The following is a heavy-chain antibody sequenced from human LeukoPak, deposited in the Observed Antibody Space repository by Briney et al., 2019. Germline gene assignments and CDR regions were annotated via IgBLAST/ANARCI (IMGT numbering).Heavy chain of an antibody. CDR1: GFTVSTNY. D-gene: IGHD3-10*01. CDR2: IYSGGNT. J-gene: IGHJ4*02. V-gene: IGHV3-66*01. Sequence: GGSLRLSCAASGFTVSTNYMNWVRQAPGKGLEWVSAIYSGGNTYYADSVKARFTISRDNSKNTVYLQMSSLRAEDTAVYYCARVGTMVRGAIDYWGQGTLVTVSS. CDR3: ARVGTMVRGAIDY.